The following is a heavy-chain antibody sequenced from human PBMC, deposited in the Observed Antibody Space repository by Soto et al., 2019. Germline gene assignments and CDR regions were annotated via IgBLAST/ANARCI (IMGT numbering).Heavy chain of an antibody. J-gene: IGHJ4*02. D-gene: IGHD1-26*01. Sequence: SETLSLTCTVSGGSISSYYWSWIRQPPGKGLEWIGSIYYSGSTYYNPSFKSRVTISVDTSKNQFSLNLTSVTAADTAMYYCVGLVGASVYFDYWGQGTLVTVSS. CDR2: IYYSGST. V-gene: IGHV4-59*05. CDR3: VGLVGASVYFDY. CDR1: GGSISSYY.